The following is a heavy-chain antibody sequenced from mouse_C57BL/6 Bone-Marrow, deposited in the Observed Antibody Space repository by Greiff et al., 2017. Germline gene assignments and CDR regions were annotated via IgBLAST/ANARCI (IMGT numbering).Heavy chain of an antibody. J-gene: IGHJ1*03. D-gene: IGHD1-1*01. V-gene: IGHV1-85*01. CDR2: VYPRDGST. CDR1: GYTFTSYD. Sequence: VQLQQSGPELVKPGASVKLSCKASGYTFTSYDINWVKQRPGKGLEWIGWVYPRDGSTTYNEKLKGKATLTVDTSSSTAYMELHSLTSEDSAVYFCARLEFDGSSGDWYFDVWGTGTTVTGSS. CDR3: ARLEFDGSSGDWYFDV.